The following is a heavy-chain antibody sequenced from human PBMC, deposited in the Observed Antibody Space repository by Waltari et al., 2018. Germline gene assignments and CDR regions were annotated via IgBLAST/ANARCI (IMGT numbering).Heavy chain of an antibody. CDR1: EFTFSSYA. CDR2: ISYNERNI. Sequence: QVQLVESGGGVVQPGRSVRLSCAASEFTFSSYAIHGVRQAPGKGLEWVAVISYNERNIYYIDSVKGRFTISRDNSKKMLFLQMNSLRAEDTAVYYCARDYCDRTNCHGMDVWGQGTTVTVSS. J-gene: IGHJ6*02. V-gene: IGHV3-30*04. D-gene: IGHD3-22*01. CDR3: ARDYCDRTNCHGMDV.